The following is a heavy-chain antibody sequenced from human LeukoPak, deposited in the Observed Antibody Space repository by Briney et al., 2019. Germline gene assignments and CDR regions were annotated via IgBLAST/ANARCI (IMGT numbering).Heavy chain of an antibody. J-gene: IGHJ6*03. CDR3: ARDHSSESYTYYYYYMYV. Sequence: SETLSLTCIISGASISGSAYYWGWIRQPPGKGLEWIGTIYYSGNTYYNPSLQSRVTISVDTSKNQFSLKLSSVTAADTAVYYCARDHSSESYTYYYYYMYVWGKGTTVTV. V-gene: IGHV4-39*07. D-gene: IGHD1-26*01. CDR1: GASISGSAYY. CDR2: IYYSGNT.